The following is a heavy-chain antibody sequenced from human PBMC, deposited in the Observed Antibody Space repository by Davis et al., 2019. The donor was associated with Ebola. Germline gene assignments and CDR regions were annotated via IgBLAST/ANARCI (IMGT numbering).Heavy chain of an antibody. D-gene: IGHD3-10*01. CDR3: ARIREYAMVQGEIYYYYGMDV. J-gene: IGHJ6*02. CDR1: GGSISSGGYY. CDR2: IYYSGST. Sequence: MPSETLSLTCTVSGGSISSGGYYWSWIRQHPGKGLEWIGYIYYSGSTNYNPSLKSRVTISVDTSKNQFSLKLSSVTAADTAVYYCARIREYAMVQGEIYYYYGMDVWGQGTTVTVSS. V-gene: IGHV4-61*08.